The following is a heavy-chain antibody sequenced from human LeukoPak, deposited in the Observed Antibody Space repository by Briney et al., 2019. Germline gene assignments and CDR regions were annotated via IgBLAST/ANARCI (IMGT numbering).Heavy chain of an antibody. Sequence: GGSLRLSCAASGFTFTSNWMSWVRQAPGKGLEWVAHINQDGSQKYYVDSVKGRFTISRDNTKNSLYLQMNSLRAEDTAVYYCAEEGEELLWFGELRDWGQGTLVTVSS. CDR1: GFTFTSNW. CDR3: AEEGEELLWFGELRD. V-gene: IGHV3-7*01. CDR2: INQDGSQK. J-gene: IGHJ4*02. D-gene: IGHD3-10*01.